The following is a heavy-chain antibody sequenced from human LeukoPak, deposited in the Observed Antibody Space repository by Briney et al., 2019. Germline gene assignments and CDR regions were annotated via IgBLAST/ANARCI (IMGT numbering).Heavy chain of an antibody. CDR1: GFTFSSYA. J-gene: IGHJ4*02. CDR2: ISGSGGST. CDR3: AKAGIWFGELIFDY. D-gene: IGHD3-10*01. Sequence: EGSLRLSCAASGFTFSSYAMSWVRQAPGKGLEWVSAISGSGGSTYYADSVKGRFTISRDNSKNTLYLQMNSLRAEDTAVYYCAKAGIWFGELIFDYWGQGTLVTVSS. V-gene: IGHV3-23*01.